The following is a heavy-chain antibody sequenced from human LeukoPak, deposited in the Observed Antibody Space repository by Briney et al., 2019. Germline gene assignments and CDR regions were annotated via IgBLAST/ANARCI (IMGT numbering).Heavy chain of an antibody. Sequence: SGGSLRLSCAASGFTFGSYAMTWVRQAPGKGLECVSAINGGGDTKYYADSVKGRFTISRDKSKNTMYLQMNSLRAEDTALYYCAKALDTYGYMRFDFWGQGTLVIVSS. D-gene: IGHD5-18*01. CDR2: INGGGDTK. CDR1: GFTFGSYA. CDR3: AKALDTYGYMRFDF. V-gene: IGHV3-23*01. J-gene: IGHJ4*02.